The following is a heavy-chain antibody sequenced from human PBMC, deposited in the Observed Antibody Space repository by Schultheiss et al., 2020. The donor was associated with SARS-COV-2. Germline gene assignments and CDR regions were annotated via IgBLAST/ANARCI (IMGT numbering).Heavy chain of an antibody. V-gene: IGHV3-73*01. D-gene: IGHD6-13*01. Sequence: GGSLRLSCAASGFTFSSYGMHWVRQASGKGLEWVGRIRSKANSYATAYAASVKGRFTISRDDSKNTAYLQMNSLKTEDTAVYYCTRLGSWYGYWGQGTLVTVSS. J-gene: IGHJ4*02. CDR3: TRLGSWYGY. CDR1: GFTFSSYG. CDR2: IRSKANSYAT.